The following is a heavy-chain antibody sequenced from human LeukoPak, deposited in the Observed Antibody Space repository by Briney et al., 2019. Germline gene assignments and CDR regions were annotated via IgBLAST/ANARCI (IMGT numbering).Heavy chain of an antibody. D-gene: IGHD3-22*01. V-gene: IGHV4-59*01. CDR2: IYYSGST. Sequence: PSETLSLTCTVSGGSIRSYYWSWIRQPPGKGLEWIGYIYYSGSTNCNPSLKSRVTISVDTSKNQFSLRLSSVTAADTAVYYCARNLYDSSGSMGIYTFDNWGQGTLVIVSS. CDR1: GGSIRSYY. CDR3: ARNLYDSSGSMGIYTFDN. J-gene: IGHJ4*02.